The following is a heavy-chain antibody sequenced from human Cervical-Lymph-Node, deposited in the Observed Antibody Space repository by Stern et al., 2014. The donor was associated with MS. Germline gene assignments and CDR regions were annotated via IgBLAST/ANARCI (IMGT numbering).Heavy chain of an antibody. Sequence: VQLVESGPALVKPTQTLTLTCTFSGFSLVTSGVRVSWIRQPPGKALEWLARIDWNDKTFYNTSLMTRLTISKDTSKNQVVLTMTNVDPVDTATYYCALMMGSGYRHYFDYWGQGTPVTVS. V-gene: IGHV2-70*04. CDR1: GFSLVTSGVR. J-gene: IGHJ4*02. CDR2: IDWNDKT. D-gene: IGHD3-3*01. CDR3: ALMMGSGYRHYFDY.